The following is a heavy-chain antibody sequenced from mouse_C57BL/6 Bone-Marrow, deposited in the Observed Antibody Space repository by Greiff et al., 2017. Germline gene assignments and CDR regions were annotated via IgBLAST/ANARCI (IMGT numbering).Heavy chain of an antibody. J-gene: IGHJ4*01. CDR2: ISYDGSN. V-gene: IGHV3-6*01. CDR1: GYSITSGYY. D-gene: IGHD3-1*01. Sequence: EVKLMESGPGLVKPSQSLSLTCSVTGYSITSGYYWNWIRQFPGNKLEWMGYISYDGSNNYNPSLENRISITRDTSKNQFFLKLNSVTTEDTATYYCARARAGRAMDYWGQGTSVTVSS. CDR3: ARARAGRAMDY.